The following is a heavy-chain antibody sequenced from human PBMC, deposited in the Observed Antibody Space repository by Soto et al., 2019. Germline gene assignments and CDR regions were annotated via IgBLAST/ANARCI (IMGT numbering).Heavy chain of an antibody. CDR1: GFTFSSYG. D-gene: IGHD3-3*01. CDR2: ISYDGSNK. CDR3: AKSPTSTIFGVVPRY. V-gene: IGHV3-30*18. Sequence: QVQLVESGGGVVQSGRSLRLSCTASGFTFSSYGMHWVRQAPGKGLEWVAVISYDGSNKYYVDSVKGRFTISRDNSKNTLYLQMDSLRAEDTAVYYCAKSPTSTIFGVVPRYWGQGTLVTVSS. J-gene: IGHJ4*02.